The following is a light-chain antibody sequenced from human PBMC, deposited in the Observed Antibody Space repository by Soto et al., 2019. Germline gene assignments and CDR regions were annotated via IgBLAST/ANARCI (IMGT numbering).Light chain of an antibody. Sequence: EIVLPQSPATLSLSPGERATLSCRASQSVSSYLAWYQQKPGQAPRLLIYDASNRATGIPARFSGSGSGTDFTLTISSLEPEDFAVYYCQQRKSWPRTVGQGTKVDIK. CDR1: QSVSSY. CDR3: QQRKSWPRT. CDR2: DAS. J-gene: IGKJ1*01. V-gene: IGKV3-11*01.